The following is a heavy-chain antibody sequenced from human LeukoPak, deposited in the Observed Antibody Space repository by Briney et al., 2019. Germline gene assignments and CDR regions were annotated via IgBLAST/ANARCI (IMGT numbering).Heavy chain of an antibody. V-gene: IGHV4-31*03. CDR3: ARGDSSSWYYFDY. D-gene: IGHD6-13*01. Sequence: PSETLSLTCTVSGGSISSGGYCWSWIRQHPGKGLEWIGYIYYSGSTYYNPSLKSRVTISVDTSKNQFSLKLSSVTAADTAVYYCARGDSSSWYYFDYWGQGTLVTVSS. J-gene: IGHJ4*02. CDR1: GGSISSGGYC. CDR2: IYYSGST.